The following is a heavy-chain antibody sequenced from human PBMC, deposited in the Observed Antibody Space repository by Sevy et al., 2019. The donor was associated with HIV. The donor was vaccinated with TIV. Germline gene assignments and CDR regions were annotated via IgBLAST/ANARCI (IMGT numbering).Heavy chain of an antibody. CDR1: GYTFTGYY. CDR3: ARVRGDMITFAGVTSDAFDI. J-gene: IGHJ3*02. D-gene: IGHD3-16*01. CDR2: INPNSGGT. V-gene: IGHV1-2*04. Sequence: ASVKVSCKASGYTFTGYYMHWVRQAPGQWLEWMGWINPNSGGTNYAQKFQGWVTMTRDTSISTAYMELSRLRSDDTAVYYCARVRGDMITFAGVTSDAFDIRGQGTMVTVSS.